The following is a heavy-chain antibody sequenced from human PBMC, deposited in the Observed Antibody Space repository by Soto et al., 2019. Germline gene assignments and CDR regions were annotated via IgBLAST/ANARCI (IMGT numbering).Heavy chain of an antibody. CDR3: ARDRAYDILTGYYCDAFDI. D-gene: IGHD3-9*01. J-gene: IGHJ3*02. CDR2: ISAYNGNT. Sequence: ASVKVSCKASGYTFTSYGISWVRQAPGQGLEWMGWISAYNGNTNYAQKLQGRVTMTTDTSTSTAYMGLRSLRSDDTAVYYCARDRAYDILTGYYCDAFDIWGQGTMVTVSS. V-gene: IGHV1-18*01. CDR1: GYTFTSYG.